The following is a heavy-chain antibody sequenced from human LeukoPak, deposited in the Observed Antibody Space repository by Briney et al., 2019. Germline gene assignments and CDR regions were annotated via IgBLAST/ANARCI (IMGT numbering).Heavy chain of an antibody. V-gene: IGHV4-38-2*02. CDR1: GYSISSGYY. CDR3: ASGYYYDSSGYPANDAFDI. Sequence: SETLSLTCTVSGYSISSGYYWGWIRQPPGKGLEWIGSIYHSGSTYYNPSLKSRVIILVDTSKNQFSLKLNSVTAADTAVYYCASGYYYDSSGYPANDAFDIWGQGTMVTVSS. CDR2: IYHSGST. D-gene: IGHD3-22*01. J-gene: IGHJ3*02.